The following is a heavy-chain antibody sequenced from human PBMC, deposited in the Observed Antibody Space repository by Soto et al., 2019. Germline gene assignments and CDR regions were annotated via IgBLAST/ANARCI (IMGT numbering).Heavy chain of an antibody. Sequence: EVQLVESGGGLVQPGGSLRLSCAASGFTFSNCWMSWVRQAPGKGLEWVTNINPDGTEQYYVDSVKGRFIISRDTAKNSSFQQLSTRGAKDTAFFSCVKDSKGGAGGGGDHGGQEARLTASS. CDR2: INPDGTEQ. CDR3: VKDSKGGAGGGGDH. J-gene: IGHJ4*02. CDR1: GFTFSNCW. V-gene: IGHV3-7*01. D-gene: IGHD3-10*01.